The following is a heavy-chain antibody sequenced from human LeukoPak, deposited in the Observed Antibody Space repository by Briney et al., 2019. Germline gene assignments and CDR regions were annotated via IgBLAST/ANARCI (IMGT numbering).Heavy chain of an antibody. CDR3: AREFVQGDYGLDV. V-gene: IGHV4-61*03. Sequence: PSETLSLTCNVSGASVSSGSYYWSWIRQPPGKELEWIGYIYYSGSTSYDPSLKSRVTISVDTSKNHFSLKLTSVTAADTAVYYCAREFVQGDYGLDVWGQGTTVTVSS. J-gene: IGHJ6*02. D-gene: IGHD3-10*01. CDR1: GASVSSGSYY. CDR2: IYYSGST.